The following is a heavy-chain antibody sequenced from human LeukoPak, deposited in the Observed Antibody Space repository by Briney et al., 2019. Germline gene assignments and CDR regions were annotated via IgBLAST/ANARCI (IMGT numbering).Heavy chain of an antibody. CDR1: GFTFSSYA. Sequence: PGGSLRLSCAASGFTFSSYAMSWVRQAPGKGLEWVSAISGSGGSTYYADSVKGRFTISRDNSKNTLYLQMNSLRAEDTAVYYCAKGGDYDILTGYDAFDIWGQGTMVTVSS. CDR2: ISGSGGST. CDR3: AKGGDYDILTGYDAFDI. V-gene: IGHV3-23*01. D-gene: IGHD3-9*01. J-gene: IGHJ3*02.